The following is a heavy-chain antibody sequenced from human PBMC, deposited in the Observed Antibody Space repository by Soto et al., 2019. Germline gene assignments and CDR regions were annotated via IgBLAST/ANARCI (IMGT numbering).Heavy chain of an antibody. CDR2: ITWDSGSI. CDR3: AKGIRNYYYFGMDV. V-gene: IGHV3-9*01. CDR1: GFTFDDYA. J-gene: IGHJ6*02. D-gene: IGHD3-3*01. Sequence: SVGSLRLSCAASGFTFDDYAMHWVRQAPGKGLEWVSGITWDSGSIDYADSVKGRFTISRDNAKNSLYLQMNSLRPEDTAFYYCAKGIRNYYYFGMDVWGQGT.